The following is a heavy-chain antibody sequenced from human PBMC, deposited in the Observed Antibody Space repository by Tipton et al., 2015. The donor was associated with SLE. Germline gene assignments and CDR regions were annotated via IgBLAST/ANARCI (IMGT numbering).Heavy chain of an antibody. Sequence: TLSLTCTVSGGSISSYYWSWIRQPPGKGLEWIGSIYYSGSTYYNPSLKSRVTISVDTSKNQFSLKLSSVTAADTAVYYCARRGGKGNAFDIWGQGTMVTVSS. D-gene: IGHD3-10*01. CDR2: IYYSGST. CDR1: GGSISSYY. CDR3: ARRGGKGNAFDI. V-gene: IGHV4-59*05. J-gene: IGHJ3*02.